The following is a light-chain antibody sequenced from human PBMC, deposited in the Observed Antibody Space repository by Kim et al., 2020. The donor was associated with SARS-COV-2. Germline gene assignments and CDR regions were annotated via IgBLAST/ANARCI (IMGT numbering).Light chain of an antibody. CDR2: EGS. V-gene: IGKV3-11*01. CDR1: WGVGKS. J-gene: IGKJ5*01. Sequence: SPGERATDCCRSSWGVGKSLAGDQQKPGQDPRLVICEGSNGATGSPGRFSGSGSGTDFSLTISSLEPEDFAVYYCQQRSSWPITFGQGTRLEIK. CDR3: QQRSSWPIT.